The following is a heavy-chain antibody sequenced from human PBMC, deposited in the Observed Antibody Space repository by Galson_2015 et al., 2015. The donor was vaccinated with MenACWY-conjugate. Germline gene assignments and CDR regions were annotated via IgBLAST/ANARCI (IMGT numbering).Heavy chain of an antibody. D-gene: IGHD3-10*01. V-gene: IGHV3-30*03. Sequence: SLRLSCAASGFTFTNYAMHWVRQAPGKGLEWVALISYDGSNINYADSVKGRFTISRDNSKNTLYLQMDSLRAEDTAVYYCVRDITTVGGYTATITGYGFDVWGQGTTVTVPS. J-gene: IGHJ6*02. CDR1: GFTFTNYA. CDR2: ISYDGSNI. CDR3: VRDITTVGGYTATITGYGFDV.